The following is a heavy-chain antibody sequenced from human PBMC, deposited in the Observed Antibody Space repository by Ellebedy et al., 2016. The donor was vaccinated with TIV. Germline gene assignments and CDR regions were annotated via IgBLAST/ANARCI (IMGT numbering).Heavy chain of an antibody. Sequence: GESLKISCAASGFTLNNYAMFWVRQAPGKGLEWVAVISSDGNNKDFAASVKGRFTISRDNAKNSLYLQMNSLRAEDTAVFYCATDGSYGDYVTPQHAFAIWGQGTMVTVSS. D-gene: IGHD4-17*01. V-gene: IGHV3-30-3*01. CDR3: ATDGSYGDYVTPQHAFAI. CDR1: GFTLNNYA. CDR2: ISSDGNNK. J-gene: IGHJ3*02.